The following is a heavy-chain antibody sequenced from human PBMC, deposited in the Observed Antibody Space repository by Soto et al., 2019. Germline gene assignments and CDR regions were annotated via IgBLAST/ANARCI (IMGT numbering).Heavy chain of an antibody. V-gene: IGHV5-10-1*01. J-gene: IGHJ6*02. CDR2: IDPSDPYT. CDR3: ARQTHXWSGYYSNSLYYYGMDV. CDR1: GYSFTIYW. Sequence: LGESLKISCKGSGYSFTIYWISWVRQMPWKGLEWMERIDPSDPYTNYSPSFQGHVTISADKSISTAYLQWSSLKASDTAMYYCARQTHXWSGYYSNSLYYYGMDVWGQGTTVTVSS. D-gene: IGHD3-3*02.